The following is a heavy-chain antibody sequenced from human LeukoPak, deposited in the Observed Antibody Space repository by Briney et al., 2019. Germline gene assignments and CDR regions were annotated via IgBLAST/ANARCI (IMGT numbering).Heavy chain of an antibody. CDR3: AKDGALLWFGELSLDY. Sequence: PGGSLRLSCAASGFTFSSYAMSWVRQAPGKGLEWVSAISGSGGSTYYADSVKGRFTISRDNSKNTLYLQMNSLRAEDTAVYYRAKDGALLWFGELSLDYWGQGTLVTVSS. CDR1: GFTFSSYA. J-gene: IGHJ4*02. V-gene: IGHV3-23*01. CDR2: ISGSGGST. D-gene: IGHD3-10*01.